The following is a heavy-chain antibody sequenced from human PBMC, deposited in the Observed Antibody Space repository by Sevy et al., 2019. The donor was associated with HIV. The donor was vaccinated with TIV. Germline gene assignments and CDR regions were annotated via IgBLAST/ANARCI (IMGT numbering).Heavy chain of an antibody. D-gene: IGHD6-13*01. CDR3: VRAIAAAGSF. Sequence: GGSLRLSCAASGFTLNSYWMSWVRQAPGKGLEWVAHINQDGSVKYYVDSVKGRFTISRDNARNSLYLRMNSLRAEDTALYYCVRAIAAAGSFWGQGTLVTVSS. J-gene: IGHJ4*02. V-gene: IGHV3-7*01. CDR2: INQDGSVK. CDR1: GFTLNSYW.